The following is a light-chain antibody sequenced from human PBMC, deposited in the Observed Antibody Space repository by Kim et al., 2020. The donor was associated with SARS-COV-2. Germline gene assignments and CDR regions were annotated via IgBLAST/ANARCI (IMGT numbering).Light chain of an antibody. CDR1: SSDVGSYNY. Sequence: QSALTQPASVSGSPGQSITISCTGTSSDVGSYNYVSWYQQHPGKAPKPMIYDVSNRPSGVSNRFSGSKSGNTASLTISGLQAEDEADYYCSSYTSSSTLVFGGGTQLTVL. CDR2: DVS. V-gene: IGLV2-14*03. CDR3: SSYTSSSTLV. J-gene: IGLJ2*01.